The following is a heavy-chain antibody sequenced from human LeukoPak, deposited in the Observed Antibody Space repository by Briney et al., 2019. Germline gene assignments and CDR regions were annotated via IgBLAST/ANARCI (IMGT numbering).Heavy chain of an antibody. V-gene: IGHV3-23*01. J-gene: IGHJ4*02. CDR2: IGGGGTFT. Sequence: GVSLRLSCTASGFTFSSSAMNWVGQAPGKGLEWVSGIGGGGTFTYYADSVKGRFTIFRDNSKNTLYLQMKCLWAEDTAVYYCAHISSGWTDYWGQGTLVTVSS. CDR3: AHISSGWTDY. D-gene: IGHD6-25*01. CDR1: GFTFSSSA.